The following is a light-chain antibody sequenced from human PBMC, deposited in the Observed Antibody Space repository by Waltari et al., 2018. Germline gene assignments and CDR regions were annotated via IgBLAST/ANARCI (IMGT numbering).Light chain of an antibody. Sequence: SSELTQGPDVSVALGQTVKITCQGDSLRTSYASWYQVKPGQAPVLVLFGKEKRPSGIPDRISGYSSGTTSSLTIPGAQAEEEADYYCHSRKGSDNQVVFGGGTKLTVL. CDR3: HSRKGSDNQVV. J-gene: IGLJ3*02. CDR1: SLRTSY. CDR2: GKE. V-gene: IGLV3-19*01.